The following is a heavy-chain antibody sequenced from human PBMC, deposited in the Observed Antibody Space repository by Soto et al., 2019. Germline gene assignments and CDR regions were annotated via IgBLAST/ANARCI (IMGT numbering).Heavy chain of an antibody. V-gene: IGHV3-23*01. D-gene: IGHD6-6*01. CDR3: ARDSHSSSFHFDY. CDR2: NSASGGTT. Sequence: EVQLLESGGGLVQPGGSPRLSCAASGFTFSSYAMNWVRQAPGKGLEWVSSNSASGGTTYYADSVKGRFTISRDNSKNTLYLQMNSLRAEDTAVYYCARDSHSSSFHFDYWGQGTLVTVSS. J-gene: IGHJ4*02. CDR1: GFTFSSYA.